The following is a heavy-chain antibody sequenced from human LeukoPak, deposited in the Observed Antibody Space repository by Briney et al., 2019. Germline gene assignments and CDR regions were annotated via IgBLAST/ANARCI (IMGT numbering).Heavy chain of an antibody. CDR3: ARERMTTVGNWFDP. J-gene: IGHJ5*02. V-gene: IGHV4-30-2*01. D-gene: IGHD4-23*01. CDR1: GGSISSGGYS. CDR2: IYHSGST. Sequence: SETLSLTCAVSGGSISSGGYSWSWIRQPPGKGLEWTGYIYHSGSTYYNPSLKSRVTISVDRSKNQFSLKLSSVTAADTAVYYCARERMTTVGNWFDPWGQGTLVTVSS.